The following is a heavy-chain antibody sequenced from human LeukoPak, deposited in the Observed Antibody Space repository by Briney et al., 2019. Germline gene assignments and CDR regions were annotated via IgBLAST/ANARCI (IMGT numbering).Heavy chain of an antibody. J-gene: IGHJ6*02. D-gene: IGHD4-17*01. CDR3: ARDHGDYPTIYYYYGMDV. V-gene: IGHV3-48*01. CDR2: ISSSSSTI. CDR1: GFTFSSYS. Sequence: GGSLRLSCAASGFTFSSYSMNWVRQAPGEGLEWVSYISSSSSTIYYADSVKGRFTISRDNAKNSLYLQMNSLRAEDTAVYYCARDHGDYPTIYYYYGMDVWGQGTTVTVSS.